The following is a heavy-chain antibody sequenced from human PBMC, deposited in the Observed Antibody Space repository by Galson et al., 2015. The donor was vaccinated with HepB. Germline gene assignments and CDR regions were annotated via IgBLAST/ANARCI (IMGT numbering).Heavy chain of an antibody. Sequence: ETLSLTCTVSGGSISSYYWSWIRQPPGKGLEWIGYIYYSGSTNYNPSLKSRVTISVDTSKNQFSLKLGSVTAADTAVYYCAKDKRFGELLPGREAFDIWGQGTMVTVSS. CDR3: AKDKRFGELLPGREAFDI. CDR1: GGSISSYY. D-gene: IGHD3-10*01. CDR2: IYYSGST. J-gene: IGHJ3*02. V-gene: IGHV4-59*01.